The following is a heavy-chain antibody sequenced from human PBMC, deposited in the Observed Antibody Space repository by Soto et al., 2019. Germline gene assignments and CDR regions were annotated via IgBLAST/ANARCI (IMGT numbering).Heavy chain of an antibody. J-gene: IGHJ4*02. D-gene: IGHD2-15*01. CDR3: ARGQEVGAHFFDS. CDR1: GFTFSGFD. V-gene: IGHV3-13*01. Sequence: EVQLVESGGNLVQPGGSLRLPCEASGFTFSGFDMHWVRQPTGKGLEWVSTIGTAGDTYYAVSVKGRFTISRDNAKNSLSLQMNSLRAGDTAVYFCARGQEVGAHFFDSWGQGTQVTVSS. CDR2: IGTAGDT.